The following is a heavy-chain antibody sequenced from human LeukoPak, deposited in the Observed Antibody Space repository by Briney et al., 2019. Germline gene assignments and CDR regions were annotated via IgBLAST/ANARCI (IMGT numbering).Heavy chain of an antibody. J-gene: IGHJ4*02. D-gene: IGHD3/OR15-3a*01. V-gene: IGHV3-7*01. CDR1: GFTFSNYW. CDR2: IKEAGSEK. CDR3: ARGTGDYYGY. Sequence: GSLRLSCAASGFTFSNYWMSWVRQAPGKGLEFMANIKEAGSEKYYVDSVKGRFTITRDSAKNTLDLQMNSLRAEDTAVYYCARGTGDYYGYWGQGTLVTVSS.